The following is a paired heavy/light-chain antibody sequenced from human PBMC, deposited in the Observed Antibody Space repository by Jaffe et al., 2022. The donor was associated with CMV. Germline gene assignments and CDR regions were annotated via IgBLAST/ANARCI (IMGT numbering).Heavy chain of an antibody. Sequence: QVQLVQSGADVQQPGASVKVSCRASGYTFTGYYIHWVRQAPGQGLEWMGWINPNSGVTNYAQKFQARVTLTRDTSISTAYMELNTLRSGDTALYFCARGGANYRNWFDPWGQGTLVSVSS. J-gene: IGHJ5*02. V-gene: IGHV1-2*02. CDR3: ARGGANYRNWFDP. CDR1: GYTFTGYY. CDR2: INPNSGVT. D-gene: IGHD1-7*01.
Light chain of an antibody. CDR1: STDLGAYNY. J-gene: IGLJ3*02. CDR2: DVN. Sequence: QSALTQPASVSGSPGQSITISCTGTSTDLGAYNYVSWYQQYPGKAPKLLISDVNSRPSGVSNRFSGSKSGNTASLTISGLQAEDEAAYFCSSYTTTRTWVFGGGTKVAVL. V-gene: IGLV2-14*03. CDR3: SSYTTTRTWV.